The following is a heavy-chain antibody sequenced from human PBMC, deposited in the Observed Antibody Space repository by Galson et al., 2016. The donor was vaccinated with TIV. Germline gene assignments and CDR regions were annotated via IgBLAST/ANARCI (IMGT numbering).Heavy chain of an antibody. CDR2: ISGSGDNT. D-gene: IGHD2-2*02. V-gene: IGHV3-23*01. J-gene: IGHJ4*02. Sequence: SLRLSCAASGFTFSSYAMNWVRQAPGKGLEWASAISGSGDNTFYAGSVKGRFAISRDTSKNTLYLQMSSLRAEDTALYYCAKGKGSSCYSGADYWGQGTLVTVSS. CDR3: AKGKGSSCYSGADY. CDR1: GFTFSSYA.